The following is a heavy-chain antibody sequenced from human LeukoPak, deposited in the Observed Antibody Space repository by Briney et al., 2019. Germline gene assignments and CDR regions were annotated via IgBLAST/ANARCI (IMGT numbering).Heavy chain of an antibody. CDR2: VSAYNGNT. CDR3: ARDPRSGHFDY. CDR1: GYQFSTHT. Sequence: AASVKVSCKTSGYQFSTHTITWVRQAPGQGLEWMGWVSAYNGNTKYEQKFQGRVTMTTDRSTRTAYMELRSLTSDDTAVYFCARDPRSGHFDYWGQGSLVTVSS. J-gene: IGHJ4*02. V-gene: IGHV1-18*04.